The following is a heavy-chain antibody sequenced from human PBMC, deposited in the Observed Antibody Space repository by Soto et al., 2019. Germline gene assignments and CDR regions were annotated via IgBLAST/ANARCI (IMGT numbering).Heavy chain of an antibody. CDR3: AREPRRYHQPFDY. Sequence: QVQLQESGPGLVKPSETLSLTCTVSGGSVSSGSYYWSWIRQPPGKGLEWIGYIYYSVSTNYNPALKSRVTRSVDTSKSQFSLKLSSVTAADTAVYYCAREPRRYHQPFDYWGQGTLVTVSS. CDR1: GGSVSSGSYY. D-gene: IGHD2-2*01. CDR2: IYYSVST. V-gene: IGHV4-61*01. J-gene: IGHJ4*02.